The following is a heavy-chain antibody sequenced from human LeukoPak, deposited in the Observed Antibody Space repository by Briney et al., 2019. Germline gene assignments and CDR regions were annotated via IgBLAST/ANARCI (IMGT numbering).Heavy chain of an antibody. V-gene: IGHV3-13*01. Sequence: PGGSLRLSSAASGFTFSSYDMHWVRQATGKGLEWVSAIGTAGDTYYPGSVKGRFTISRENAKNSLYLQMNSLRAGDTAVYYCARGSPGPTGYYIDYWGQGTLVTVSS. CDR3: ARGSPGPTGYYIDY. CDR1: GFTFSSYD. J-gene: IGHJ4*02. CDR2: IGTAGDT.